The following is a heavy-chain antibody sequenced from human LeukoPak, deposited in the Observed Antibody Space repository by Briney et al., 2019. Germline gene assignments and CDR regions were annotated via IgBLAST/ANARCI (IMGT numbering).Heavy chain of an antibody. CDR3: AKDRYSSGWYEDY. CDR1: GFTFSSYA. V-gene: IGHV3-23*01. D-gene: IGHD6-19*01. CDR2: ISGSDGST. Sequence: PGASLRLSCAASGFTFSSYAMSWVRQAPGKGLEWVSAISGSDGSTYYADSVKGRFTISRDNSKNTLYLRMNSLRAEDTAVYYCAKDRYSSGWYEDYWGQGTLVTVSS. J-gene: IGHJ4*02.